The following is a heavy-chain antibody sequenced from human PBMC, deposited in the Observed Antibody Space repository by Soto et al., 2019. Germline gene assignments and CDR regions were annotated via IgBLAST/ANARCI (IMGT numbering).Heavy chain of an antibody. Sequence: PSETLSLTCTVAGASISGFYWSWIRKSAGKGLEWIGRIYATGTTDYNPSLKSRVMMSVDTSKKQFSLKLRSVTAADTAVYYCVRDGTKTLRDWFDPWGQGISVTVSS. V-gene: IGHV4-4*07. CDR1: GASISGFY. CDR2: IYATGTT. J-gene: IGHJ5*02. CDR3: VRDGTKTLRDWFDP. D-gene: IGHD1-1*01.